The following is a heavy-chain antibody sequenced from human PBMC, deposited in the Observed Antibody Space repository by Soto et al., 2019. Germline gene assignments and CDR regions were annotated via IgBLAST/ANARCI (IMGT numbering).Heavy chain of an antibody. CDR3: ARIAASGIVHDFDF. CDR2: ISAHSGNT. J-gene: IGHJ4*02. D-gene: IGHD6-13*01. V-gene: IGHV1-18*01. CDR1: GYTFTSYA. Sequence: QVQLVQSEGEVKKPGASVKISCRASGYTFTSYAINWVRQAPGQGLEWMGWISAHSGNTNYAHKVQARVTMTTDTSTSTAYMELRSLRSDDTAIYYCARIAASGIVHDFDFWGQGTLVTVSS.